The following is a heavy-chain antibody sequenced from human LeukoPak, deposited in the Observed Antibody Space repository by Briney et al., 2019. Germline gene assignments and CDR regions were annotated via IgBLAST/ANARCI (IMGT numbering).Heavy chain of an antibody. J-gene: IGHJ5*02. D-gene: IGHD7-27*01. CDR2: IIDTGST. V-gene: IGHV4-59*01. Sequence: PSETLSLTCSISGDSIRTYYWSWIRQPPGKGLEWIGYIIDTGSTNYKPSLKTRLTMSVDVSKNQISLKLSSVTAADTAVYYCARSSLTGGWFDLWGQGTLVTVSS. CDR1: GDSIRTYY. CDR3: ARSSLTGGWFDL.